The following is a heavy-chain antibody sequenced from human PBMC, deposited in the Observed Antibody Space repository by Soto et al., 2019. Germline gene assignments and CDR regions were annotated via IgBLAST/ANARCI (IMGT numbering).Heavy chain of an antibody. V-gene: IGHV4-4*02. D-gene: IGHD4-17*01. Sequence: SETLSLTCAVSSGSICSSNWWSWVSQPPGKGLEWIGEIYHSGSTNYNPSLKSRVTISVDKSKNQFSLKLSSVTAADTAVYYCARALDDYGRYFDYWGQGTLVTVSS. CDR3: ARALDDYGRYFDY. J-gene: IGHJ4*02. CDR1: SGSICSSNW. CDR2: IYHSGST.